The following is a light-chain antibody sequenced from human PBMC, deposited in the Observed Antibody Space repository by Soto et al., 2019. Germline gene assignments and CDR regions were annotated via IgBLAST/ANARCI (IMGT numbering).Light chain of an antibody. V-gene: IGKV3-11*01. Sequence: EIVLTQSPATLSLSPGERATLSCRASQSVSRFLAWYQQKRGQPPRLLIYNASNRATGIPARFSGSGSGTEFTLTISSLQSEDFAVYHCQQYYNWWTFGQGTKVDIK. CDR1: QSVSRF. CDR3: QQYYNWWT. J-gene: IGKJ1*01. CDR2: NAS.